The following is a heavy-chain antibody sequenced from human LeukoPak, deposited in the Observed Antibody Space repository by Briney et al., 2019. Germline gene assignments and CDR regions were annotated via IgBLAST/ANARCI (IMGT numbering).Heavy chain of an antibody. V-gene: IGHV3-23*01. Sequence: GGSLRLSCAASGFTFSSYAMSWVRQAPGKGLEWVSAISGSGGSTYHADSVKGRFTISRDNSKNTLYLQMNSLRAEDTAVYYCAKGSMVRGASTFDYWGQGTLVTVSS. CDR1: GFTFSSYA. CDR3: AKGSMVRGASTFDY. J-gene: IGHJ4*02. D-gene: IGHD3-10*01. CDR2: ISGSGGST.